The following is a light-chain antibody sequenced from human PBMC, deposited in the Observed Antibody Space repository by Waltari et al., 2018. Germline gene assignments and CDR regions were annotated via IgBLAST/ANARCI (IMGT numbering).Light chain of an antibody. CDR3: CSYTGSSTSYG. V-gene: IGLV2-23*01. J-gene: IGLJ1*01. Sequence: QSALTQPASVSGSPGQSITISCTGASADLASYNLVSWYQHPPAKAPKLMIYEAVKRPSGVSNRFSGAKSGTTASLIISGLQADDEADYYCCSYTGSSTSYGCGSGTKVTVL. CDR1: SADLASYNL. CDR2: EAV.